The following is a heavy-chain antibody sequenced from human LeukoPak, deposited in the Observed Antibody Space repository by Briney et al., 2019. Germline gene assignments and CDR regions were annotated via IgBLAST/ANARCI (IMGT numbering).Heavy chain of an antibody. CDR1: GFTFSSYS. V-gene: IGHV3-21*01. J-gene: IGHJ4*02. Sequence: PGGSLRLSCAASGFTFSSYSMNWVRQAPGKGLEWVSSISSSSSYIYYADSVKGRFTISRDNAKNSLHLQMNSLRAEDTAVYYCARGTDTSGSYYSLDYWGQGTLVTVSS. CDR3: ARGTDTSGSYYSLDY. D-gene: IGHD1-26*01. CDR2: ISSSSSYI.